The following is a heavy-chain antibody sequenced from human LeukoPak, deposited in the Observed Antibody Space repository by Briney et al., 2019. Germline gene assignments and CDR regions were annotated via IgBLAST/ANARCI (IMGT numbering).Heavy chain of an antibody. CDR1: GFTFDDYG. CDR3: ARDPSSSGWYGYYFDY. J-gene: IGHJ4*02. Sequence: GGSLRLSCAASGFTFDDYGMSWVRQAPGKGLEWVSYISSSSTTIYYADSVKGRFTISRDNAKNSLYLQMNSLRAEDTAVYYCARDPSSSGWYGYYFDYWGQGTLVSVSS. D-gene: IGHD6-19*01. V-gene: IGHV3-48*04. CDR2: ISSSSTTI.